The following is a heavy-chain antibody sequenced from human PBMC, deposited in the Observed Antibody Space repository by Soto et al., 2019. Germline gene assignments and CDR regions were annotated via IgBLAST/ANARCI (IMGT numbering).Heavy chain of an antibody. V-gene: IGHV3-33*01. J-gene: IGHJ4*02. CDR3: ARAGLRFLECFDY. CDR1: GFTFSSYG. CDR2: IWYDGSNK. Sequence: QVQLVESGGGVVQPGRSLRLSCAASGFTFSSYGMHWVRQAPGKGLEWVAVIWYDGSNKYYADSVKGRFTISRDNSKNTLYLQMNSLRAEDTAVYYCARAGLRFLECFDYWGQGTLVTVSS. D-gene: IGHD3-3*01.